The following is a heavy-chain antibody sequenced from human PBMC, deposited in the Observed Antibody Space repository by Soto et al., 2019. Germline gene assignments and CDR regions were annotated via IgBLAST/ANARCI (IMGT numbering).Heavy chain of an antibody. CDR1: GFSLTTRGVG. J-gene: IGHJ4*02. CDR3: VQRMLAGRQIDF. D-gene: IGHD3-10*02. CDR2: IYWNADK. V-gene: IGHV2-5*01. Sequence: QITLRESGPTLVRPTQTLTLTCTFSGFSLTTRGVGVGWIRQPPGKALEWLAFIYWNADKRYTSSLNNRLTIPGESSENQVVLELTDMDPVDTTTYFRVQRMLAGRQIDFWGRGTLVTVSS.